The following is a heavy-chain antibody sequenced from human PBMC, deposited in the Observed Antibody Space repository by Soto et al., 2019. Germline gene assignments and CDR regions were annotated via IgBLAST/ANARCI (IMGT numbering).Heavy chain of an antibody. CDR3: ARDVTDFWSGHEGMDV. CDR1: GGSISNGGYY. CDR2: IYYSGST. J-gene: IGHJ6*02. Sequence: LYLTSAVSGGSISNGGYYWTWIRQHPGKCLEWIGYIYYSGSTYYNPSLKSRVTISVDTSKNQFSLKLTSVTAAGTAVYYCARDVTDFWSGHEGMDVWGQGTTVTVYS. V-gene: IGHV4-31*11. D-gene: IGHD3-3*01.